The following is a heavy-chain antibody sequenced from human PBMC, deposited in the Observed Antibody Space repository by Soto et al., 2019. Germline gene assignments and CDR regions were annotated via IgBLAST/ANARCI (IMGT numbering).Heavy chain of an antibody. D-gene: IGHD6-19*01. CDR2: ISSSSSYI. V-gene: IGHV3-21*01. J-gene: IGHJ4*02. CDR1: GFTFSSYS. CDR3: ARCPPVWIAVADKGRFFDY. Sequence: GGSLRLSCAASGFTFSSYSMNWVRQAPGKGLEWVSSISSSSSYIYYADSVKGRFTISRDNAKNSLYLQMNSLRAEDTAVYYCARCPPVWIAVADKGRFFDYWGQGTLVTVSS.